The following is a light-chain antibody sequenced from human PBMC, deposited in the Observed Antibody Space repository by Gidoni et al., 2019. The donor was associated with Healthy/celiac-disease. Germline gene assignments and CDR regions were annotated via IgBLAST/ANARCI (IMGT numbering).Light chain of an antibody. CDR3: QQYNSYSWT. V-gene: IGKV1-5*03. J-gene: IGKJ1*01. Sequence: DIQMTQSPSTLSASVGDRVTITCRDSQSISSWLAWYQQKPGKAPKLLIYKASSLESGVPSRFSGSGSGTEFTLNISSLQTDDFATYYCQQYNSYSWTFGQGTKVEIK. CDR1: QSISSW. CDR2: KAS.